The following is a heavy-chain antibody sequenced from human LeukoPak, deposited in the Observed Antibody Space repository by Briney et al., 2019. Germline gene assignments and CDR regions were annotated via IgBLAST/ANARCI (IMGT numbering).Heavy chain of an antibody. CDR1: GFTFSSYG. V-gene: IGHV3-30*18. J-gene: IGHJ4*02. CDR3: AKDLGYFAD. D-gene: IGHD1-26*01. Sequence: GGSLRLSCAASGFTFSSYGMHWVRQAPGKGLEWVAVISYDGSNKHYADSVKGRFTISRDNSKNTLYLQMNSLRAEDTAVYYCAKDLGYFADWGQGTLVTVSS. CDR2: ISYDGSNK.